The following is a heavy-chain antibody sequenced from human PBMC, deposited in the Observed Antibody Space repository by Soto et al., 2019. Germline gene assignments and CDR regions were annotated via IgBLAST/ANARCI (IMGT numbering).Heavy chain of an antibody. CDR2: ISSSSSYI. V-gene: IGHV3-21*01. Sequence: PVGSLRLSCAASGFTFSSYSMNWVRQAPGKGLEWVSSISSSSSYIYYADSVKGRFTISRDNAKNSLYLQMNSLRAEDTAVYFCARGTQQLAREQQPLDPWGQGTLVTVSS. CDR1: GFTFSSYS. CDR3: ARGTQQLAREQQPLDP. D-gene: IGHD6-13*01. J-gene: IGHJ5*02.